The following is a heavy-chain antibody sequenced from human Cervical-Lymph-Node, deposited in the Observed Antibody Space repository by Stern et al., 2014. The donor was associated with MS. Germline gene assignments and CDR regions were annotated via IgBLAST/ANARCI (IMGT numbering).Heavy chain of an antibody. J-gene: IGHJ4*02. V-gene: IGHV1-18*01. CDR1: GYTFTDYA. CDR3: AVLSVDADFDY. D-gene: IGHD5-18*01. CDR2: ISAYNGDT. Sequence: QVQLVQSGAEVKKPGASVKVSCTASGYTFTDYAISWVRQAPGQGLECMAWISAYNGDTNFEQEVQGRVSLTTDTATSTAYMELRSLRSDDTAVYYCAVLSVDADFDYWGQGTLVTVSS.